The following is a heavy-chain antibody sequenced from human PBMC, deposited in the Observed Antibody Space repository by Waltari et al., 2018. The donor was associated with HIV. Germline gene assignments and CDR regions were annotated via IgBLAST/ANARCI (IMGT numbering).Heavy chain of an antibody. CDR2: INAETGNP. CDR1: GYTFTDFA. J-gene: IGHJ1*01. D-gene: IGHD2-8*01. V-gene: IGHV7-4-1*02. Sequence: QVQLVQSGSELRTPGASVKVACKTSGYTFTDFALNWVRQAPGQGLQWMGWINAETGNPAYAPDLTGRFVNSLENSVRTTHLQFSSLEAEDTAVYYGARVNLKNGNLPSGWGQGTLVTVSS. CDR3: ARVNLKNGNLPSG.